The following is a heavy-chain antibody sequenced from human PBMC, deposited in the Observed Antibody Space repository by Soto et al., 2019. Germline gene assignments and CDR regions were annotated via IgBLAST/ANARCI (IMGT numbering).Heavy chain of an antibody. CDR1: GFTFSSYW. CDR3: ARDGCLNYDFWSRSSLYGMDV. D-gene: IGHD3-3*01. V-gene: IGHV3-74*01. CDR2: INSDGSST. Sequence: GGSLRLSCAASGFTFSSYWMHWVRQAPGKGLVWVSRINSDGSSTSYADSLKGRFTISRDNAKNTMYLQMNSLRAEDTAVYYCARDGCLNYDFWSRSSLYGMDVWGQGTTVTVSS. J-gene: IGHJ6*02.